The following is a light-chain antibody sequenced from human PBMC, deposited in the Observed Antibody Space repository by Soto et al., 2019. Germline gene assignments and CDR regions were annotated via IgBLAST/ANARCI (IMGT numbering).Light chain of an antibody. CDR3: CSYASSVL. CDR2: DVS. Sequence: QSALTQPRSVSGSPGQSVTISCTGTSSDVGGYNYVSWYQQHPGKAPKLMIYDVSKRPSGVPDRFSGSKSGNTASLTSSGLQAEDEADYYCCSYASSVLFGGGTKLTVL. CDR1: SSDVGGYNY. V-gene: IGLV2-11*01. J-gene: IGLJ2*01.